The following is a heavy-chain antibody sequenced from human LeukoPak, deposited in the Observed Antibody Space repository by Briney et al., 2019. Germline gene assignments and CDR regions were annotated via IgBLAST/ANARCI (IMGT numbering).Heavy chain of an antibody. CDR1: GFTFDDYS. J-gene: IGHJ4*02. Sequence: GGSLRLSCAASGFTFDDYSMHWVRQAPGKGLEWVSSISWNSNIINYADSVKGRFTISRDNAKNSLYLQMNSLRAEDTAVYYCAIAWELPGVWGQGTLVTVSS. D-gene: IGHD1-26*01. CDR3: AIAWELPGV. V-gene: IGHV3-9*01. CDR2: ISWNSNII.